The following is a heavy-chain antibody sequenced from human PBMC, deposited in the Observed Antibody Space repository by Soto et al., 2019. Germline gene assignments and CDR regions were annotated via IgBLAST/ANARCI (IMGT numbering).Heavy chain of an antibody. CDR2: IYYGGST. D-gene: IGHD2-2*01. CDR1: GGSISSYY. J-gene: IGHJ4*02. CDR3: ARTYCSSTSCPLDY. V-gene: IGHV4-59*01. Sequence: PSETLSLTCTVSGGSISSYYWSWIRQPPGKGLEWIGYIYYGGSTNYNPSLKSRVTISVDTSKNQFSLRLSSVTAADTAVYYCARTYCSSTSCPLDYWGQGTLVTVSS.